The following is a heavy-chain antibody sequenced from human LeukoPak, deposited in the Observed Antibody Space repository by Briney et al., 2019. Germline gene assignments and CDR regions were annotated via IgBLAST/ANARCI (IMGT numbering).Heavy chain of an antibody. CDR1: GFTFSNYE. V-gene: IGHV3-48*03. J-gene: IGHJ5*02. CDR3: ARRLRRNNWFDP. Sequence: PGGSLRLSCAASGFTFSNYEMNWVRQAPGKGLEWVSYIGSGGGSIYYADSVKGRFTISRDNAKNSLYLQMNSLRAEDTAVYYCARRLRRNNWFDPWGQGTLVTVSS. D-gene: IGHD3-16*01. CDR2: IGSGGGSI.